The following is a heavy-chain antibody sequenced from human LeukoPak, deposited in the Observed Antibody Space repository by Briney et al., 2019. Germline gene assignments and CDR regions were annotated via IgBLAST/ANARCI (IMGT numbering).Heavy chain of an antibody. D-gene: IGHD3-10*01. CDR3: AKDFYGSGSYALLGY. J-gene: IGHJ4*02. CDR2: ISYDGSNK. CDR1: GFTFSSYA. V-gene: IGHV3-30-3*01. Sequence: GGSLRLSCAASGFTFSSYAMYWVRQAPGKGLEWVAVISYDGSNKYYADSVKGRFTISRDNSKNTLYLQMNSLRAEDTAVYYCAKDFYGSGSYALLGYWGQGTLVTVSS.